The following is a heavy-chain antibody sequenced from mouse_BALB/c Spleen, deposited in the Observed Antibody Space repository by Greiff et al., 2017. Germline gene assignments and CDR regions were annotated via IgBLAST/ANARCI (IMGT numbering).Heavy chain of an antibody. CDR1: GFTFSSYA. D-gene: IGHD3-3*01. CDR3: AREELGGFDY. CDR2: ISSGGSYT. Sequence: EVQVVESGGGLVKPGGSLKLSCAASGFTFSSYAMSWVRQSPEKRLEWVAEISSGGSYTYYPDTVTGRFTISRDNAKNTLYLEMSSLRSEDTAMYYCAREELGGFDYWGQGTTLTVSS. J-gene: IGHJ2*01. V-gene: IGHV5-9-4*01.